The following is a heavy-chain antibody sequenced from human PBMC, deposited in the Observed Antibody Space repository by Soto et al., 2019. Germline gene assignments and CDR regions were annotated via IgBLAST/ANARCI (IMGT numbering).Heavy chain of an antibody. CDR1: GYTLSSDG. CDR3: ERRKERSGPNYFDY. V-gene: IGHV1-8*02. D-gene: IGHD6-25*01. Sequence: ASVKVSCKASGYTLSSDGSIWLRQAPGQGLEWMGWMNPYTGKAGYAQKFQGRVTMTRDNSISTAYMELSSLRSDDTAVYYCERRKERSGPNYFDYWGLGTLVTVSS. J-gene: IGHJ4*02. CDR2: MNPYTGKA.